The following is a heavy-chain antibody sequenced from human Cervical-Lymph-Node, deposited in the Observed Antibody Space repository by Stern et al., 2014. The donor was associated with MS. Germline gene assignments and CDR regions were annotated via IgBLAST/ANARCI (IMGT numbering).Heavy chain of an antibody. Sequence: DQLVESGPGLVKPSQTLSLTCTVSGDSISSGDYYWSWIRQTPGKGLEWMGFFIYTGSTYYNTALNSRLTISVDTSQNTFSLKLNSVTAADTAVYYCVRGRSIFDSWGQGTLVAVSS. J-gene: IGHJ4*02. CDR1: GDSISSGDYY. V-gene: IGHV4-30-4*01. D-gene: IGHD6-6*01. CDR2: FIYTGST. CDR3: VRGRSIFDS.